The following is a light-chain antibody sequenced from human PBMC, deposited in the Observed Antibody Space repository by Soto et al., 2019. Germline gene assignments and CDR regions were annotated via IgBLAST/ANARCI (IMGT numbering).Light chain of an antibody. V-gene: IGLV1-40*01. CDR2: GNS. CDR1: SSNIGAGYD. Sequence: QLVLTQPPSVSGAPGQRVTISCTGSSSNIGAGYDVHWYQQLPGTAPKLLIYGNSNRPSGVPDRFSGSKSGTSASLAITGLQAEDEADYYCCSYAGSYVVFGGGTKLTVL. J-gene: IGLJ2*01. CDR3: CSYAGSYVV.